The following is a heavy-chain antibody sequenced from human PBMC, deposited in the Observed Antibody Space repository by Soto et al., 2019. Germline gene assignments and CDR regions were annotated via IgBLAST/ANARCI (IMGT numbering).Heavy chain of an antibody. D-gene: IGHD2-8*01. CDR3: AKVTWRGYFTY. Sequence: QVQLQESGPRLVKPSETLSLTCTVSGGSISGDYWTWIRQPAGKGLEWIGRIYASGSTNYNPSLKSRVTLSVDTSKSQFSLKLTSVNAADTAIYYCAKVTWRGYFTYWGQGILVTVSS. CDR2: IYASGST. J-gene: IGHJ4*02. V-gene: IGHV4-4*07. CDR1: GGSISGDY.